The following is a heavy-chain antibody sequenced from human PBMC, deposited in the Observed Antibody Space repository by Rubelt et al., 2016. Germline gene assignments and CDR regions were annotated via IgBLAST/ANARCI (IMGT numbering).Heavy chain of an antibody. Sequence: QVQLVQSGAEVKKPGASVKVSCKASGYTFTSYYMHWVRQAPGQGLEWMGIINPSGGSTSYAPKFQGGVTMTRDTSTSTVYMELSSLRSEDTAVYYCARTKTVEMATIPLAYWGQGTLVTVSS. CDR2: INPSGGST. D-gene: IGHD5-24*01. CDR1: GYTFTSYY. CDR3: ARTKTVEMATIPLAY. J-gene: IGHJ4*02. V-gene: IGHV1-46*01.